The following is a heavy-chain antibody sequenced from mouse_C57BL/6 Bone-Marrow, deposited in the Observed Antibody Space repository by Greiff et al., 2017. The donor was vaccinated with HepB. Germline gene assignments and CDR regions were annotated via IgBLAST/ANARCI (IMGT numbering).Heavy chain of an antibody. V-gene: IGHV1-59*01. D-gene: IGHD1-1*01. CDR3: ARRGLLLRYQAWFAY. J-gene: IGHJ3*01. CDR2: IDPSDSYT. CDR1: GYTFTSYW. Sequence: QVQLQQPGAELVRPGTSVKLSCKASGYTFTSYWMHWVKQRPGQGLEWIGVIDPSDSYTNYNQKFKGKATLTVDTSSSTAYMQLSSLTSEDSAVYYCARRGLLLRYQAWFAYWGQGTLVTVSA.